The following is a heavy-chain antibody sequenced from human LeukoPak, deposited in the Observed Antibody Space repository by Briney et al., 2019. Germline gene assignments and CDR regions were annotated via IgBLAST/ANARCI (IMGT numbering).Heavy chain of an antibody. D-gene: IGHD3-10*01. CDR1: GFTFSTYG. CDR3: AKDDAWLRFGE. V-gene: IGHV3-30*18. J-gene: IGHJ4*02. Sequence: PGRSLRLSCAASGFTFSTYGMHWVRQAPGKGLEWVALIAYDGSYKYYADSVKGRFTISRDNSKNTLYLEVISLTAEDTAVYYCAKDDAWLRFGEWSQGTLVTVSS. CDR2: IAYDGSYK.